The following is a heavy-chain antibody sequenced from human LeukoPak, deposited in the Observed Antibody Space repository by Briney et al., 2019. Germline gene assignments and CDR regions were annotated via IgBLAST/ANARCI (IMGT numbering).Heavy chain of an antibody. CDR2: VYSSGST. Sequence: SETLSLTCSVSGGSMNDYHWTWIRQPPGKGLEWLGFVYSSGSTTYNPSLKSRVTFSVDTSKSQFSLRLHSVTAADTAVYYCARGDDTSGFYFLDSWGQGTLVTVSS. V-gene: IGHV4-59*01. CDR1: GGSMNDYH. J-gene: IGHJ4*02. CDR3: ARGDDTSGFYFLDS. D-gene: IGHD3-22*01.